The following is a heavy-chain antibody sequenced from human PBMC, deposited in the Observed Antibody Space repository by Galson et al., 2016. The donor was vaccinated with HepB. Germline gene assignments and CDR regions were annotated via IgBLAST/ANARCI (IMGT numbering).Heavy chain of an antibody. J-gene: IGHJ6*02. CDR1: GYSITSGYY. V-gene: IGHV4-38-2*01. Sequence: SETLSLTCAVSGYSITSGYYWGWIRQPPGKGLEWIGHVFRSGTSYYSPSLKSRVSISIDASKNEFSLNLTSVTAADTAVYYCVRVDLLGKPAAMRVWGPGTTVIVSS. CDR2: VFRSGTS. CDR3: VRVDLLGKPAAMRV. D-gene: IGHD2-2*01.